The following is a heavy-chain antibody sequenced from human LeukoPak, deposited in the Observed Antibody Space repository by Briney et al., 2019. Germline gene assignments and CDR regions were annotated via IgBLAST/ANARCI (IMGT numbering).Heavy chain of an antibody. V-gene: IGHV3-23*01. CDR2: ISSSGEST. CDR1: GFTFSSYG. D-gene: IGHD2-2*01. CDR3: AKVRACSTTSCYRTYGMDV. Sequence: GGSLRLSCAASGFTFSSYGMTWVRQAPGKGPEWVAVISSSGESTYYADSVKGRFTISRDTSKHTLYLQTNSLRAEATALYYCAKVRACSTTSCYRTYGMDVWGQGTTVTVSS. J-gene: IGHJ6*02.